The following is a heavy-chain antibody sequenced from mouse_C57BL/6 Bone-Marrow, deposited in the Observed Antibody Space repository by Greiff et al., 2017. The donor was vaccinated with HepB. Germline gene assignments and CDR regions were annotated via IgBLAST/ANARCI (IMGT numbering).Heavy chain of an antibody. Sequence: QVQLQQPGAELVKPGASVKLSCKASGYTFTSYWMHWVKQRPGQGLEWIGMIHPNSGSTNYNEKFKSKATLTVDKSSSTAYMQLSSLTSEDSAVYDCARGYYGSSLFDYWGQGTTLTVSS. D-gene: IGHD1-1*01. V-gene: IGHV1-64*01. CDR2: IHPNSGST. J-gene: IGHJ2*01. CDR3: ARGYYGSSLFDY. CDR1: GYTFTSYW.